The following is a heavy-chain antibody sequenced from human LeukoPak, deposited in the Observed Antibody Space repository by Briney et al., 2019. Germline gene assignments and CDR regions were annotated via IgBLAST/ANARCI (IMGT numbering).Heavy chain of an antibody. Sequence: ASVKVSCKASAYTFSTYLLHWVRQAPGQGLEWMGIIDPSGGSTGYAQKFQGGVTMTRDTSTSTVYMELSSLRSEDTATYYCARGVDYYDPIDYWGRGTLVTVSS. CDR2: IDPSGGST. D-gene: IGHD3-22*01. V-gene: IGHV1-46*01. CDR1: AYTFSTYL. J-gene: IGHJ4*02. CDR3: ARGVDYYDPIDY.